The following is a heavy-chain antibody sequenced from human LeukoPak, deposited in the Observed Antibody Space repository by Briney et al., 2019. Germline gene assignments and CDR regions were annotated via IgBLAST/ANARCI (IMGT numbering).Heavy chain of an antibody. CDR2: INPSGGST. J-gene: IGHJ4*02. Sequence: ASVKVSCKASGYTFTSYYMHWVRQAPGQGLEWMGIINPSGGSTSYAQKFQGRVTMTRDMSTSTVYMELSSLGSEDTAVYYCATSNTAMVLSFDYWGQGTLVTVSS. CDR3: ATSNTAMVLSFDY. D-gene: IGHD5-18*01. V-gene: IGHV1-46*01. CDR1: GYTFTSYY.